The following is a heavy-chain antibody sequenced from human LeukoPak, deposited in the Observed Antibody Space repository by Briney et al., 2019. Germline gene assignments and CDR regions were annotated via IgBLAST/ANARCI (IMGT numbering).Heavy chain of an antibody. J-gene: IGHJ5*02. V-gene: IGHV1-18*01. CDR3: ARDVLYGSGSYGVDNWFDP. CDR1: GYTFTSYD. D-gene: IGHD3-10*01. CDR2: ISAYNGNT. Sequence: GASVKVSCKASGYTFTSYDISWVRQAPGQGLEWMGWISAYNGNTNYAQKLQGRVTMTTDTSTSTAYMELRSLRSDDTAVYYCARDVLYGSGSYGVDNWFDPWGQGTLVTVSS.